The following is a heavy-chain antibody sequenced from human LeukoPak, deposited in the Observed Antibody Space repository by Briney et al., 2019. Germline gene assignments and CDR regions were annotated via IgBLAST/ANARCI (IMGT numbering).Heavy chain of an antibody. J-gene: IGHJ6*02. V-gene: IGHV3-66*01. D-gene: IGHD1-26*01. CDR1: GFTVSSNY. Sequence: GGSLRLSCAASGFTVSSNYMSWVRQAPGKGLEWVSVIYSGGSTYYTDSVKGRFTISGDNSKNTLYLQMNSLRAEDTAVYYCARDHIVGATFYYYYGMDVWGQGTTVTVSS. CDR2: IYSGGST. CDR3: ARDHIVGATFYYYYGMDV.